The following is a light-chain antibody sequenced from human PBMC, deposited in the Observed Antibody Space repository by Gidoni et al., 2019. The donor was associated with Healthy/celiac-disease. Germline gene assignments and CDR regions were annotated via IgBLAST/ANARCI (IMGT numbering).Light chain of an antibody. V-gene: IGKV3-20*01. CDR1: QSVSSSY. CDR2: GAS. Sequence: EIVLTQSPGTLSLSPGERATLSCRASQSVSSSYLAWYQQKPGQAPRLLIYGASSRATGIPDRCSGSGSGTDFTITISRLEPEDCAVYYCQQYGSSPPRLTFGGGTKVEIK. J-gene: IGKJ4*01. CDR3: QQYGSSPPRLT.